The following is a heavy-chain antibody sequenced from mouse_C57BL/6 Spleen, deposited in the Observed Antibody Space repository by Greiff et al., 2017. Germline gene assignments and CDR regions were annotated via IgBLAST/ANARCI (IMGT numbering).Heavy chain of an antibody. D-gene: IGHD2-12*01. CDR3: VKNDGGFAY. V-gene: IGHV10-1*01. CDR2: IRSKSNNYAT. J-gene: IGHJ3*01. CDR1: GFSFNTYA. Sequence: VQLKESGGGLVQPKGSLKLSCAASGFSFNTYAMNWVRQAPGKGLEWVARIRSKSNNYATYYADSVKDRFTISRDDSESMLYLQMNNLKTEDTAMYYCVKNDGGFAYWGQGTLVTVSA.